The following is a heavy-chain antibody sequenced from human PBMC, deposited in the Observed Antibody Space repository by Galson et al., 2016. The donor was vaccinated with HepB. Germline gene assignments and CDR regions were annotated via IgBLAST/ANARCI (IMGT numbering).Heavy chain of an antibody. Sequence: ETLSLTCTVSGGSVSSGRYYWSWIRQPPEKGLEWIGSVYYSGSTNYNPSLKSRVTISVDTSKNHLSLKLNSVTAADTAVYYCARYSGGRRYFDLWGRGTLVTVSS. D-gene: IGHD3-16*01. V-gene: IGHV4-61*03. CDR2: VYYSGST. CDR1: GGSVSSGRYY. CDR3: ARYSGGRRYFDL. J-gene: IGHJ2*01.